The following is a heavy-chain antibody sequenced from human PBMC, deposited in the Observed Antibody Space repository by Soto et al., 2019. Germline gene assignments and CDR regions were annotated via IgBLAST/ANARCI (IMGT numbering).Heavy chain of an antibody. CDR1: GFTFSSYG. D-gene: IGHD3-16*01. CDR2: ISYDGINK. J-gene: IGHJ6*03. CDR3: AKEGGGDYYYYMDV. V-gene: IGHV3-30*18. Sequence: GGSLRLSCAASGFTFSSYGMHWVRQAPGKGLEWVAVISYDGINKYYADSVKGRFTISRDNSKNTLYLQMNSLRAEDTAVYYCAKEGGGDYYYYMDVWGKGTTVTVSS.